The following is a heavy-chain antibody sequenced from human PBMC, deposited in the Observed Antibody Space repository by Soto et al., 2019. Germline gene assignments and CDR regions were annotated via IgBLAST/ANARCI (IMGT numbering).Heavy chain of an antibody. Sequence: QVQLVESGEGVVQPGRSLRLSSAASAFTFSSYAMHWVRKAPGKGLEWVATISHDGGNKIYSDSLKGRFTIARDNSKTTLYLQMNSLRAEDTAVYYCAKDLVVLVIPYHGMDVWGQGTTVTVSS. J-gene: IGHJ6*02. CDR2: ISHDGGNK. CDR1: AFTFSSYA. V-gene: IGHV3-30*18. CDR3: AKDLVVLVIPYHGMDV. D-gene: IGHD2-21*01.